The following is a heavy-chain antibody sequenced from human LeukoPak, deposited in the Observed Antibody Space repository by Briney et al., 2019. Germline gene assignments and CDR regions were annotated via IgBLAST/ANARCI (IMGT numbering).Heavy chain of an antibody. V-gene: IGHV1-18*01. D-gene: IGHD1-7*01. CDR2: ISAYNGNT. CDR3: ARDLGITGTSTLFDY. Sequence: ASVKVSCKASGYSFSNYGLNWVRQAPGQGLEWMGWISAYNGNTNYAQKLQGRVTMTTDTSTSTAYMELRSLRSDDTAVYYCARDLGITGTSTLFDYWGQGTLVTVSS. CDR1: GYSFSNYG. J-gene: IGHJ4*02.